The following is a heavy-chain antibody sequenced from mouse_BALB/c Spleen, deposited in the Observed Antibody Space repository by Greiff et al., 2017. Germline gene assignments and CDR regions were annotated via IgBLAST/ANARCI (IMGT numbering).Heavy chain of an antibody. CDR2: ISSGGSYT. V-gene: IGHV5-9-4*01. D-gene: IGHD1-2*01. J-gene: IGHJ4*01. CDR3: ARTSLLRYAMDY. CDR1: GFTFSSYA. Sequence: EVKLVESGGGLVKPGGSLKLSCAASGFTFSSYAMSWVRQSPEKRLEWVAEISSGGSYTYYPDTVTGRFTISRDNAKNTLYLEMSSLRSEDTAMYYCARTSLLRYAMDYWGQGTSVTVSS.